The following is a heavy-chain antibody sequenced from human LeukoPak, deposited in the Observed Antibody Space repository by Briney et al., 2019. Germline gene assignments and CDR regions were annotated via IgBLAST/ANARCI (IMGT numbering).Heavy chain of an antibody. CDR1: GGSFSGYY. V-gene: IGHV4-34*01. Sequence: SETLSLTCAVYGGSFSGYYWSWIRQPPGKGLEWIGEINHSGSTNYNPSLKSRVTISVDTSKNQFSLKLSSVTAADTAVYYCARRVEYWGQGTLVIVSS. J-gene: IGHJ4*02. D-gene: IGHD2-15*01. CDR3: ARRVEY. CDR2: INHSGST.